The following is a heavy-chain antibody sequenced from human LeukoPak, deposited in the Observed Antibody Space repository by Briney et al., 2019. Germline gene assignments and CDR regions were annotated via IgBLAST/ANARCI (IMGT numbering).Heavy chain of an antibody. J-gene: IGHJ3*02. Sequence: KPSQTLSLTCTVSGGSISSGNYYWSWMRQPAGKELEWIWRIYISGSTNYNPSLKSRVTISVDTSKNQFSLNLNSVTAADTAVYYCARGDGSAHAFGTWGQGTMVTVSS. CDR2: IYISGST. V-gene: IGHV4-61*02. CDR1: GGSISSGNYY. D-gene: IGHD3-10*01. CDR3: ARGDGSAHAFGT.